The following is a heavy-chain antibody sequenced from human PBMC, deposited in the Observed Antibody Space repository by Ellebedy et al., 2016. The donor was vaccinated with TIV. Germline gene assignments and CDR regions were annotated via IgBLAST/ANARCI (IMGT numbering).Heavy chain of an antibody. CDR3: ARDLGVCRGRCEGETDYGMDV. CDR1: GGTFSSYA. Sequence: ASVKVSCKASGGTFSSYAISWVRQAPGQGLEWMGGIIPIFGTANYAQKFQGRVTITADESTSTAYMELSSLRSEDTAVYYCARDLGVCRGRCEGETDYGMDVWGQGTTVTVSS. J-gene: IGHJ6*02. CDR2: IIPIFGTA. V-gene: IGHV1-69*13. D-gene: IGHD3-16*01.